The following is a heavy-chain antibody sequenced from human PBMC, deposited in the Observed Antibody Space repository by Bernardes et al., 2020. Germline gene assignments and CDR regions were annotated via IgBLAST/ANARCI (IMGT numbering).Heavy chain of an antibody. CDR3: ARDGVTIFGVAINGGRWFDP. V-gene: IGHV1-18*01. J-gene: IGHJ5*02. CDR1: GYTFTSYG. D-gene: IGHD3-3*01. Sequence: ASVKVSCKASGYTFTSYGISWVRQAPGQGLEWMGWISAYNGNTNYAQKLQGRVTMTTDTSTSTAYMELRSLRSDDTAVYYCARDGVTIFGVAINGGRWFDPWGQGTLVTVSS. CDR2: ISAYNGNT.